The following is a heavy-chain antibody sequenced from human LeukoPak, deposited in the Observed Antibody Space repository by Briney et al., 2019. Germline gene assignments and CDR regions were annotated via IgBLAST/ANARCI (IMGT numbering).Heavy chain of an antibody. CDR1: GFTFSSYW. V-gene: IGHV3-74*01. CDR3: AREVGTYHDFWSGLDV. J-gene: IGHJ6*04. D-gene: IGHD3-3*01. CDR2: INSDGSST. Sequence: PGGSLRLSCAASGFTFSSYWMHWVRQAPGKGLVWVSRINSDGSSTSYADSVKGRFTISRDNAKNTLYLQMNSLRAEDTAVYYCAREVGTYHDFWSGLDVWGKGTTVTX.